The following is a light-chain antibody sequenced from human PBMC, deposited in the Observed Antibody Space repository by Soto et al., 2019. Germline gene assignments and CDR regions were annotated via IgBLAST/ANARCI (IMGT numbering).Light chain of an antibody. CDR3: QQYDNLPYT. V-gene: IGKV1-33*01. CDR2: DAS. J-gene: IGKJ2*01. Sequence: DLEMTQSPSSLSASVGDRVTITCQASQDIRKFLHWFQQRPGAAPKLLIYDASNLETGVPSRFSAGGSGTHFTFTISSLQPEDTGTYFCQQYDNLPYTFAQGTKVEI. CDR1: QDIRKF.